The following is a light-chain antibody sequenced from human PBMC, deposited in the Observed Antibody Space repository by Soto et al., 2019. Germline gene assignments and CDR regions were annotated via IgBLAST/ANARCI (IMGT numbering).Light chain of an antibody. CDR1: SSDVGSYNL. V-gene: IGLV2-23*01. CDR3: CSYAGSSTFYV. CDR2: EGS. Sequence: QSVLTQPASVSGSPGQPITISCTGTSSDVGSYNLVSWYQQHPGKAPKLMIYEGSKRPSGVSNRFSGSKSGNTASLTISGLQAEDEADYYCCSYAGSSTFYVFGTGTKVT. J-gene: IGLJ1*01.